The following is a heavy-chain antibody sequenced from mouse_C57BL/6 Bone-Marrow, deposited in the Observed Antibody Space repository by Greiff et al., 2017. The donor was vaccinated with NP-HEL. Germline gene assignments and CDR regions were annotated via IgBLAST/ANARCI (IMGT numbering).Heavy chain of an antibody. D-gene: IGHD2-5*01. J-gene: IGHJ3*01. Sequence: QVQLQHPGAELVKPGASVKLSCKASGYTFTSYWMHWVKQRPGQGLEWIGMIHPNSGSTNYNEKFKSKATLTVDKSSSTAYMQLSSLTSEDSAVYYCARWGYSNFGWFAYWGQGTLVTVSA. CDR3: ARWGYSNFGWFAY. CDR2: IHPNSGST. CDR1: GYTFTSYW. V-gene: IGHV1-64*01.